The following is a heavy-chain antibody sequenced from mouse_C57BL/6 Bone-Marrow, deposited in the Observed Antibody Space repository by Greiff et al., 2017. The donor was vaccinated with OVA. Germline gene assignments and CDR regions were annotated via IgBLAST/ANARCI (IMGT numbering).Heavy chain of an antibody. V-gene: IGHV1-55*01. CDR1: GYTFTSYW. D-gene: IGHD1-1*01. CDR3: ARLGYYGSSPYFDY. Sequence: QVQLQQSGAELVKPGASVKMSCKASGYTFTSYWITWVKQRPGQGLEWIGDIYPGSGSTNYNEKFKSKATLTVDTSSSTAYMQLSSLTSEDSAVYYCARLGYYGSSPYFDYWGQGTTLTVSS. CDR2: IYPGSGST. J-gene: IGHJ2*01.